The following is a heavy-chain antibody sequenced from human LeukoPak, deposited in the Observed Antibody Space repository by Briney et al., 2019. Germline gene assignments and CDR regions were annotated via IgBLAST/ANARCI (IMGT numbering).Heavy chain of an antibody. CDR3: AREGTGYSSSWGHDY. V-gene: IGHV3-21*01. J-gene: IGHJ4*02. CDR1: GFTSSSYS. CDR2: ISSSSSYI. D-gene: IGHD6-13*01. Sequence: GGPLRLSCAASGFTSSSYSMNWVRQAPGKGLEWVSSISSSSSYIYYADSVKGRFTISRDNAKNSLYLQMNSLRAEDTAVYYCAREGTGYSSSWGHDYWGQGTLVTVSS.